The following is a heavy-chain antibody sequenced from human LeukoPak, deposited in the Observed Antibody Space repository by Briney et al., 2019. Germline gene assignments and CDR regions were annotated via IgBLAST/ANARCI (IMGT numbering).Heavy chain of an antibody. D-gene: IGHD1-26*01. CDR1: GFTFSSYG. CDR3: ARGTIVGATTLNY. V-gene: IGHV3-33*01. CDR2: ICYDGSNK. J-gene: IGHJ4*02. Sequence: PGRSLRLSCAASGFTFSSYGMHWVRQAPGKGLEGVAVICYDGSNKYYADSVKGRFTISRDNSKNTLYLQMNSLRAEDTAVYYCARGTIVGATTLNYWGQGTLVTVSS.